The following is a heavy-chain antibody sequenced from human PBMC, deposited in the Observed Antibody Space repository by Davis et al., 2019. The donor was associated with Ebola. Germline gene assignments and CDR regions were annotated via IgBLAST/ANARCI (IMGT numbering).Heavy chain of an antibody. J-gene: IGHJ4*02. Sequence: GESLKISCATSGFTFSSCWMHWVRQAPGKGLMWVSRIESDGSSPNYADSVKGRFTISRDNAKSTLYLQMNSLRAEDSGVYYCVSGSVGRFLEAFDYWGQGTLVIVSS. CDR3: VSGSVGRFLEAFDY. CDR1: GFTFSSCW. V-gene: IGHV3-74*01. CDR2: IESDGSSP. D-gene: IGHD3-3*01.